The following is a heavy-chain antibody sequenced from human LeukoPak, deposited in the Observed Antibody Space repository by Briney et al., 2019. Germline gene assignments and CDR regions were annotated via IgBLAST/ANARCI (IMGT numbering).Heavy chain of an antibody. J-gene: IGHJ4*02. Sequence: GGSLRLSCAASGFTFSSYAMSWVRQAPGKGLEWVAVIWYDGSNKYYADSVKGRFTISRDNSKNTLYLQMNSLRAEDTAVYYCAEESDSSGWNYWGQGTLVTVSS. CDR2: IWYDGSNK. CDR3: AEESDSSGWNY. CDR1: GFTFSSYA. V-gene: IGHV3-30*02. D-gene: IGHD6-19*01.